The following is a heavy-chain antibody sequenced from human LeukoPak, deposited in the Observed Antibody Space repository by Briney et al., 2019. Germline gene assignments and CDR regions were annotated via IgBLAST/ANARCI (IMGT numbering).Heavy chain of an antibody. Sequence: GGSLRLSCTASGFSFSGHWMHWARQLPGKGLVWVSRISPTGSTTSYADSVKGRFTVSRGNAENTLYLQVNNLRAEDTAVYYCARGPNSNWSGLDFWGQGTLLTVSS. CDR2: ISPTGSTT. J-gene: IGHJ4*02. D-gene: IGHD6-6*01. CDR1: GFSFSGHW. V-gene: IGHV3-74*01. CDR3: ARGPNSNWSGLDF.